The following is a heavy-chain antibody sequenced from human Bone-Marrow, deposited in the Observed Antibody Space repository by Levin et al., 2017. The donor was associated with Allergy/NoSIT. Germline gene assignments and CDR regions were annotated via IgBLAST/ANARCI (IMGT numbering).Heavy chain of an antibody. V-gene: IGHV3-74*01. D-gene: IGHD2-2*01. J-gene: IGHJ6*03. CDR3: ARRSRYCTSTNCLSPRAYYMDV. CDR2: IKSDGSDA. Sequence: SCAASGFTFSSYWMHWVRQGPGKGLVWVSRIKSDGSDAIYADSVKGRFTISRDNAKSTLYLQMNSLRAEDTAVYYCARRSRYCTSTNCLSPRAYYMDVWGKGTTVTVSS. CDR1: GFTFSSYW.